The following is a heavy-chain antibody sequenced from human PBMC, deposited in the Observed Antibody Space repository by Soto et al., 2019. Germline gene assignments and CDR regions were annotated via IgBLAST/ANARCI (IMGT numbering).Heavy chain of an antibody. CDR1: GGSISSGGYY. CDR2: IYYSGST. J-gene: IGHJ6*02. V-gene: IGHV4-31*03. CDR3: ARDRPPHPRGMDV. Sequence: QVQLQESGPGLVKPSQTLSLTCTVSGGSISSGGYYWSWIRQHPGKGLEWIGYIYYSGSTYYNPSLMSRVTISVDTSKNQFSRKLSTVTAADTAVYYCARDRPPHPRGMDVWGQGTTVTVSS.